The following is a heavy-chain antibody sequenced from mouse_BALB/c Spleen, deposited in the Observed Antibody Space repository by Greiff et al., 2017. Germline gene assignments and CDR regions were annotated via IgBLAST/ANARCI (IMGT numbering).Heavy chain of an antibody. D-gene: IGHD2-14*01. CDR3: AVYDVAWFAY. CDR2: ISSGSSTI. Sequence: EVKLVESGGGLVQPGGSRKLSCAASGFTFSSFGMHWVRQAPEKGLEWVAYISSGSSTIYYADTVKGRFTISRDNPKNTLFLQMTSLRSEDTAMYYCAVYDVAWFAYWGQGALVTVSA. J-gene: IGHJ3*01. CDR1: GFTFSSFG. V-gene: IGHV5-17*02.